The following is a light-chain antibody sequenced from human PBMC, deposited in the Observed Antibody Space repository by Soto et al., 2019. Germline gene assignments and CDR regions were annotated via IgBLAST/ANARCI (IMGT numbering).Light chain of an antibody. V-gene: IGKV1-5*01. CDR1: QRIDRY. Sequence: DILLTQSPSTLSASVGDRVTITCRASQRIDRYLAWYQQKPGQAPKLLIYSASTLQGGVPSRFSGSGSGTDFTLTITRLEPEDFAVYYCQQYGGSPRTFGQGTKVDIK. CDR3: QQYGGSPRT. CDR2: SAS. J-gene: IGKJ1*01.